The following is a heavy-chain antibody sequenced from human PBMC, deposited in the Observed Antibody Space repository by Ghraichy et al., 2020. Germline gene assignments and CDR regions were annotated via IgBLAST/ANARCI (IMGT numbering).Heavy chain of an antibody. J-gene: IGHJ4*02. CDR1: GGSFSGYY. V-gene: IGHV4-34*01. Sequence: SETLSLTCAVYGGSFSGYYWSWIRQPPGKGLEWIGEINHSGSTNYNPSLKSRVTISVDTSKNQFSLKLSSVTAADTAVYYCARGRWYSSRPFDYWGQGTLVTVSS. D-gene: IGHD6-13*01. CDR3: ARGRWYSSRPFDY. CDR2: INHSGST.